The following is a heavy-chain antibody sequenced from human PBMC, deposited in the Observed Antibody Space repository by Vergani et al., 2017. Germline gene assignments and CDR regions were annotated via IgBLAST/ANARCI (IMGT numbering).Heavy chain of an antibody. V-gene: IGHV1-69*09. D-gene: IGHD4-23*01. Sequence: VQLLESGGGLVQPGGSLRLSCAASGFTFSSYAMSWVRQAPGQGLEWMGRIIHILGIANYAQKFQGRVTITADKSTSTAYMELSSLRSEDTAVYYCATICAATVVMCRDDYWGQGTLVTVSS. CDR1: GFTFSSYA. CDR3: ATICAATVVMCRDDY. J-gene: IGHJ4*02. CDR2: IIHILGIA.